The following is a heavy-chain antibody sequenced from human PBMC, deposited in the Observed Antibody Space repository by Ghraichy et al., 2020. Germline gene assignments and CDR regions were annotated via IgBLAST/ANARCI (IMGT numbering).Heavy chain of an antibody. CDR3: ARYDYTGKAWYFDS. D-gene: IGHD4-23*01. Sequence: SETLSLTCVVSGDSLTIGGYYWIWIRQPAGKGLEWIGRFYPSGNTHYNPSLEGRVSMSLDTSKNQFSLNLTSVTAADTALYYCARYDYTGKAWYFDSWGRGTHVTVSA. CDR1: GDSLTIGGYY. J-gene: IGHJ4*02. CDR2: FYPSGNT. V-gene: IGHV4-61*02.